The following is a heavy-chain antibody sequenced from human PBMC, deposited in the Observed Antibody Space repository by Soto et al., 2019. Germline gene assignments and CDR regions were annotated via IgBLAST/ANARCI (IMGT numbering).Heavy chain of an antibody. J-gene: IGHJ4*02. CDR3: ARSSNSGYSPHDS. Sequence: QVQLQESGPGLVKPSETLSLTCTVSGGSISPYYWSWIRQPAGKGLEWIGRIYTSGRSNYSPSLKSRLTMSVDTSKTHVSLKLSSVTAGDTAVYYRARSSNSGYSPHDSWGQGTLVTVSS. CDR2: IYTSGRS. D-gene: IGHD5-12*01. V-gene: IGHV4-4*07. CDR1: GGSISPYY.